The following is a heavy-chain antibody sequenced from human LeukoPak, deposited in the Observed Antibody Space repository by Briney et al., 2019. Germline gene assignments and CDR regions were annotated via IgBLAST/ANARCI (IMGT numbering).Heavy chain of an antibody. CDR3: ARLESTVTHEWYWFDP. D-gene: IGHD4-17*01. CDR2: IYPGDSDT. V-gene: IGHV5-51*01. Sequence: PGESLKISCQGSGYSFTSYWIGWVRQMPGKGLEWMGIIYPGDSDTRYSPSFQGQVTISADKSISTAYLQWSSLKASDTAMYYCARLESTVTHEWYWFDPWGQGTLVTVSS. CDR1: GYSFTSYW. J-gene: IGHJ5*02.